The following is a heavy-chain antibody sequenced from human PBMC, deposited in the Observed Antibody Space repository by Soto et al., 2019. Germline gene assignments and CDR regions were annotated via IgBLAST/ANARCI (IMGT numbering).Heavy chain of an antibody. CDR1: GFTFSSYS. V-gene: IGHV3-21*01. D-gene: IGHD2-21*01. CDR3: ARRDGDWLPY. Sequence: EVQLVESGGGLVKPGGSLRLSCAASGFTFSSYSMNWVRQAPGKGLEWVSSISSSSSYIYYADSVKGRFTISRDNAKNSLYLQMNSLRAEDTAVYYCARRDGDWLPYWGQGTLLSVSS. J-gene: IGHJ4*02. CDR2: ISSSSSYI.